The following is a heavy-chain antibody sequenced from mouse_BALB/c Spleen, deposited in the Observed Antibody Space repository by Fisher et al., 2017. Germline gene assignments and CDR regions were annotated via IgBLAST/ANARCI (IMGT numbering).Heavy chain of an antibody. D-gene: IGHD3-3*01. J-gene: IGHJ4*01. CDR3: AKGGTRRFYYAMDY. Sequence: RFTISRDNAKNNLYLQMSSLRSEDTALYYCAKGGTRRFYYAMDYWGQGTSVTVS. V-gene: IGHV5-9*03.